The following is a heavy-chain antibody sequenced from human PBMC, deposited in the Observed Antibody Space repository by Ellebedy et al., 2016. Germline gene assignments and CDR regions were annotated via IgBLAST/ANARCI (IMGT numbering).Heavy chain of an antibody. V-gene: IGHV3-23*01. J-gene: IGHJ4*02. D-gene: IGHD4-17*01. CDR1: GFILNTYF. CDR2: ISAGSDTT. Sequence: GESLKISXTASGFILNTYFMSWVRQAPGKGLEWVSTISAGSDTTRLADSVKGRFTISRDSSKNSVYLRMNNLRVEDTAVYYCRQGHYADLWGQGTLVTVSS. CDR3: RQGHYADL.